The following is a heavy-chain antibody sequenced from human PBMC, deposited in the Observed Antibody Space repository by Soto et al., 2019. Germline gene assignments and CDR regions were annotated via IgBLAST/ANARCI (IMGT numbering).Heavy chain of an antibody. V-gene: IGHV3-30*18. D-gene: IGHD5-12*01. J-gene: IGHJ4*02. CDR1: GFTFSSYG. CDR3: AKGRGYSGYDRAEYFDY. Sequence: QVQLVESGGGVVQPGRSLRLSCAASGFTFSSYGMQWVRQAPGKGLEWVAVISYDGSNKYYADSVKGRFTISRDNSKNTLYLQMNSLRAEDTAVYYCAKGRGYSGYDRAEYFDYWGQGTLVTVSS. CDR2: ISYDGSNK.